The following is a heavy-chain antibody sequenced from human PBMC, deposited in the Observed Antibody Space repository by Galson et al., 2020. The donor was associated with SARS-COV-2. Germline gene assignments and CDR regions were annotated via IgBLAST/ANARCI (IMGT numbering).Heavy chain of an antibody. J-gene: IGHJ4*02. V-gene: IGHV3-73*01. CDR3: TRVWFGELSPNKFDY. CDR2: IRSKANSYAT. Sequence: GESLKISCAASGFTFSGSAMHWVRQASAKGLEWVGRIRSKANSYATAYAASVKGRFTISRDDSKNTAYLQMNSLKTEDTAVYYCTRVWFGELSPNKFDYWGQGTLVTVSS. CDR1: GFTFSGSA. D-gene: IGHD3-10*01.